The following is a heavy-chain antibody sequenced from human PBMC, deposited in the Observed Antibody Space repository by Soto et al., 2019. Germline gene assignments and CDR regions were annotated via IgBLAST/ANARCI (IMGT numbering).Heavy chain of an antibody. D-gene: IGHD3-10*01. CDR2: IFYSGRT. V-gene: IGHV4-31*03. Sequence: QLQESGPGLVKPSQTLSLTCTVSGNSIRTSSYSWNWIRQHPGKGLEWIGNIFYSGRTYYNPSFRSRVIISVDTSKNQFSLKLNSVTAADTAVYYCARDPAGSGSYSLDYWGQGTLVTVSS. CDR3: ARDPAGSGSYSLDY. CDR1: GNSIRTSSYS. J-gene: IGHJ4*02.